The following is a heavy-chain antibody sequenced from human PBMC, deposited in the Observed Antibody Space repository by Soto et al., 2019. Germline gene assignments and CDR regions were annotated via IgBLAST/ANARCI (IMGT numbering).Heavy chain of an antibody. CDR2: IYSGGNT. D-gene: IGHD6-6*01. CDR3: ARAYSSSSWFDP. J-gene: IGHJ5*02. CDR1: GFTVSSNY. Sequence: PGGSLRLSCAASGFTVSSNYMTWVRQAPGKGLEWVSFIYSGGNTFYADSVKGRFTISRDNSKNTLYLQLNSLRAEDTAVYYRARAYSSSSWFDPWGQGTLVTVSS. V-gene: IGHV3-53*01.